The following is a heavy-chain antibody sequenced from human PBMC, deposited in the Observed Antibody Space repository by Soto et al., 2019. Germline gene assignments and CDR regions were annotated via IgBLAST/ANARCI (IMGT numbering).Heavy chain of an antibody. D-gene: IGHD3-3*01. V-gene: IGHV3-23*01. Sequence: GGSLRLSCAASGFTFSSYAMSWVRQAPGKGLEWVSAISGSGGSTYYADSVKGRFTISRDNSKNTLYLQMNSLRAEDTAVYYCAKDGVYYDFWSGYKFHYYYYMDVWGKGTTVTVSS. CDR3: AKDGVYYDFWSGYKFHYYYYMDV. J-gene: IGHJ6*03. CDR2: ISGSGGST. CDR1: GFTFSSYA.